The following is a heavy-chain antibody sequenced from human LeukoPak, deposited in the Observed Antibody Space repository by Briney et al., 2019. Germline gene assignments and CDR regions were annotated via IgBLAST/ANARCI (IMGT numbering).Heavy chain of an antibody. CDR3: APYYYDSSGYYGY. D-gene: IGHD3-22*01. V-gene: IGHV1-69*04. CDR1: GGTFSSYA. J-gene: IGHJ4*02. Sequence: SVKVSCKASGGTFSSYAISWVRQAPGQGLEWMGRTIPILGIANYAQKFQGRVTITADKSTSTAYMELSSLRSEDTAVYYCAPYYYDSSGYYGYWGQGTLATVSS. CDR2: TIPILGIA.